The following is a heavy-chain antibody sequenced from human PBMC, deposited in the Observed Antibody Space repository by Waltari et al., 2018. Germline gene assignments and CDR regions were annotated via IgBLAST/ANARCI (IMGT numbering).Heavy chain of an antibody. J-gene: IGHJ6*02. CDR2: INHSGST. CDR3: ARVSVVVPAARYYYYGMDV. V-gene: IGHV4-34*01. D-gene: IGHD2-2*01. Sequence: PPGKGLEWIGEINHSGSTNYNPSLKSRVTISVDTSKNQFSLKLSSVTAADTAVYYCARVSVVVPAARYYYYGMDVWGQGTTVTVSS.